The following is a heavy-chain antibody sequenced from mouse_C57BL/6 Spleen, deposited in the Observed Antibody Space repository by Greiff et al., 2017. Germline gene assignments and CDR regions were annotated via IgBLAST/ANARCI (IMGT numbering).Heavy chain of an antibody. CDR2: ISSGSSTI. V-gene: IGHV5-17*01. Sequence: DVKLVESGGGLVKPGGSLKLSCAASGFTFSDYGMHWVRQAPEKGLEWVAYISSGSSTIYYADTVKGRFTISRDNAKNTLFLQMTSLRSEDTAMYYCARGDFDGYYGGAMDYWGQGTSVTVSS. J-gene: IGHJ4*01. CDR1: GFTFSDYG. D-gene: IGHD2-3*01. CDR3: ARGDFDGYYGGAMDY.